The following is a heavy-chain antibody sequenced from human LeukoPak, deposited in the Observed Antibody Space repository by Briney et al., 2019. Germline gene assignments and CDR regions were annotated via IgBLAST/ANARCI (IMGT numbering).Heavy chain of an antibody. CDR1: GFTFSSSV. Sequence: PGGSLRLSCVGSGFTFSSSVMSWVRQAPGKGLEWVSTISGGGGSTYYADSVKGRFTISRDNSKNTLYLQVNNLKAEDTAVYYCAKGGKWDVTPFDYWGQGTLVTVSS. CDR3: AKGGKWDVTPFDY. D-gene: IGHD1-26*01. J-gene: IGHJ4*02. V-gene: IGHV3-23*01. CDR2: ISGGGGST.